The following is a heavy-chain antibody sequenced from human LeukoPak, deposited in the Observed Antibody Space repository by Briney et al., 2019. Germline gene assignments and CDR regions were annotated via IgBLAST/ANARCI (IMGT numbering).Heavy chain of an antibody. Sequence: PSETLSLTCTVSGGPIYSYYWSWIRQTAGKGLEWIGRLYPGVSTNYNPSLKSRVTMSVDTSKNQFALKLSAVTAADTAVYYCARLKFYDSTGYSPGHYMDVWGKGTTVTVPS. V-gene: IGHV4-4*07. CDR3: ARLKFYDSTGYSPGHYMDV. CDR2: LYPGVST. J-gene: IGHJ6*03. CDR1: GGPIYSYY. D-gene: IGHD3-22*01.